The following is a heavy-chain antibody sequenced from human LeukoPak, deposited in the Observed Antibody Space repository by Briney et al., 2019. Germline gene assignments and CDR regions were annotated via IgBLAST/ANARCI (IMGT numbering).Heavy chain of an antibody. CDR2: INHSGIT. CDR1: GGSFSDYY. D-gene: IGHD4-23*01. Sequence: SDTLSLTCGVYGGSFSDYYWSWIRQPRGKGLEWIGEINHSGITNYNPSLKSRVTISLDTSKNQLSLKLTSVTAADTAVYYCARGLGGGNSIYFDYWGQGTLVTVSS. J-gene: IGHJ4*02. V-gene: IGHV4-34*01. CDR3: ARGLGGGNSIYFDY.